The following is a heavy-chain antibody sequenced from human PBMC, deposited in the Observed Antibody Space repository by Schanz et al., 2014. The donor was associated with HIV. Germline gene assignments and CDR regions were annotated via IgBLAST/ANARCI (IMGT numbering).Heavy chain of an antibody. CDR3: IRHVEYARSY. J-gene: IGHJ4*02. V-gene: IGHV3-73*02. CDR1: GFTFSDSA. CDR2: IRTRAKSYST. D-gene: IGHD1-1*01. Sequence: VELVESGGGVVQPGGSLRLSCATSGFTFSDSAMQWVRQAAGKGLEWVGRIRTRAKSYSTAYGASVRGRFTISRDDSKNMAYLHMNSLKIEDTAVYYCIRHVEYARSYWGQGILVSVSS.